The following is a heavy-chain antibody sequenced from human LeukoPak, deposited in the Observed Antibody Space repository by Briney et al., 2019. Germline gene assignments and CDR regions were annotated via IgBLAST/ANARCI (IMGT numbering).Heavy chain of an antibody. D-gene: IGHD3-3*01. CDR2: IIPILGIA. Sequence: GASVKVPCKASGGTFSSYAISWVRQAPGQGLEWMGRIIPILGIANYAQKFQGRVTITADKSTSTAYMELSSLRSEDTAVYYCARELTIFGVVGHFDYWGQGTLVTVSS. CDR1: GGTFSSYA. V-gene: IGHV1-69*04. J-gene: IGHJ4*02. CDR3: ARELTIFGVVGHFDY.